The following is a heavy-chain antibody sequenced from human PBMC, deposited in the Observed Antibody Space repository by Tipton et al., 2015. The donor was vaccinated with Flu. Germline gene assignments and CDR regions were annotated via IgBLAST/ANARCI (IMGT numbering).Heavy chain of an antibody. CDR3: ARDVVGVLDY. J-gene: IGHJ4*02. CDR2: VRSKAYGGTT. D-gene: IGHD2-21*01. CDR1: GFTFGDYA. Sequence: SLRLSCTASGFTFGDYAMSWFRQAPGKGLEWVGFVRSKAYGGTTESAASVKARFTISRDDSKNIAYLQMNSLKTEDTAVYYCARDVVGVLDYWGQGTVVTVSP. V-gene: IGHV3-49*03.